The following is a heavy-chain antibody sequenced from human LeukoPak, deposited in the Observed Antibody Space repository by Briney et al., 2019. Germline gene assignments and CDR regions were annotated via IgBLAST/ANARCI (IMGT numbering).Heavy chain of an antibody. D-gene: IGHD6-13*01. CDR2: ISSSSSYI. CDR1: GFTFSSYS. CDR3: ARDTAAAGPGGGDI. V-gene: IGHV3-21*01. J-gene: IGHJ3*02. Sequence: PGGSLRLSCAASGFTFSSYSMNWVRQAPGKGLEWVSSISSSSSYIYYADSVKGRFTISRDNAKSSLYLQMNSLRAEDTAVYYCARDTAAAGPGGGDIWGQGTMVTVSS.